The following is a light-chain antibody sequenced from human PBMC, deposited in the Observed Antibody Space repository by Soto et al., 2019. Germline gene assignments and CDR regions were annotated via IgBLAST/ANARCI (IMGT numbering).Light chain of an antibody. Sequence: QSVLAQPPSASGTPGQRVTISCSGSSSNIGSNTVSWYQQLPGTAPKVLIYSNNERPSGVPDRFSGSKSGTSASLAISGLQSDDEAEYYCAAWDDSLSGFYIFGSGTNVTVL. V-gene: IGLV1-44*01. J-gene: IGLJ1*01. CDR3: AAWDDSLSGFYI. CDR2: SNN. CDR1: SSNIGSNT.